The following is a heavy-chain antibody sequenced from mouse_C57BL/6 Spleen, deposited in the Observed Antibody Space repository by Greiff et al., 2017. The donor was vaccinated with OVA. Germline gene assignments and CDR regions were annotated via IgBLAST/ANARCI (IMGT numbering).Heavy chain of an antibody. CDR3: ASYYYGSSPFAY. CDR1: GFSLTSYG. J-gene: IGHJ3*01. CDR2: IWSGGST. Sequence: VKLMESGPGLVQPSQSLSITCTVSGFSLTSYGVHWVRQSPGKGLEWLGVIWSGGSTDYNAAFISRLSISKDNSKSQVFFKMNSLQADDTAIYYCASYYYGSSPFAYWGQGTLVTVSA. D-gene: IGHD1-1*01. V-gene: IGHV2-2*01.